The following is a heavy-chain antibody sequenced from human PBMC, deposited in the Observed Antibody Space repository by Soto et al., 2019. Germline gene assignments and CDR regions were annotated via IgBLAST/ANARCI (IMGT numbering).Heavy chain of an antibody. CDR2: IITYNGNT. Sequence: QVQLVQSGAEVKKPGASVKVSCKASGYTFSSYAISWVRQAPGQGLEWMGWIITYNGNTNYAQKLQGRVTMTTDTSTTTAYTDLRSLRSEDTAVYYCARTGPPVDYWGQGTLVTVSS. J-gene: IGHJ4*02. CDR1: GYTFSSYA. V-gene: IGHV1-18*01. CDR3: ARTGPPVDY.